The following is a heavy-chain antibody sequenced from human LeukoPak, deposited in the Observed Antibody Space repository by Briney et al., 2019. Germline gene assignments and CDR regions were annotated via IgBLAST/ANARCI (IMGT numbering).Heavy chain of an antibody. J-gene: IGHJ6*03. CDR3: ARVAPHCSSTSCYGAYYYYYMDV. Sequence: SSETLSLTCTVSGGSISSYYWSWIRQPPGKGLWRIGYIYYSGSTNYNPSLKSRVTISVDTSKNQFSLKLSSVTAADTAVYYCARVAPHCSSTSCYGAYYYYYMDVWGKGTTVTVSS. V-gene: IGHV4-59*01. D-gene: IGHD2-2*01. CDR2: IYYSGST. CDR1: GGSISSYY.